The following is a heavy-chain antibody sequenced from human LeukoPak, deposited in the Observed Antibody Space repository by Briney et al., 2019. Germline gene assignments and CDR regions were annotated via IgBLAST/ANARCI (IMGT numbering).Heavy chain of an antibody. D-gene: IGHD3-9*01. CDR2: INSDGSSI. V-gene: IGHV3-74*01. J-gene: IGHJ5*02. CDR3: ARVNDILTGYYLGGAFDP. CDR1: GFTFSSYW. Sequence: PGRSLRLSCAASGFTFSSYWMHWVRQAPGKGLVWVSRINSDGSSIRYADSVKGRFTISRDNAKNTLYLQMNSLRAEDTAVYYCARVNDILTGYYLGGAFDPWGQGTLVTVSS.